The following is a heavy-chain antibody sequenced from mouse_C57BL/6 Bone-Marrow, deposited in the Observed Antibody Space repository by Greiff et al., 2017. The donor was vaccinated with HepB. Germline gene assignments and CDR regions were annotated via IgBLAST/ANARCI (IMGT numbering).Heavy chain of an antibody. CDR2: IHPNSGIT. Sequence: QVQLKQPGAELVKPGASVKLSCKASGYTFTSYWMHWVKQRPGQGLEWIGMIHPNSGITNYNEKFKSKATLTVDKSSSTAYMQLSSLTSEDSAVYYCQGYDRRNWYFDVWGTGTTVTVSS. J-gene: IGHJ1*03. CDR3: QGYDRRNWYFDV. D-gene: IGHD2-2*01. V-gene: IGHV1-64*01. CDR1: GYTFTSYW.